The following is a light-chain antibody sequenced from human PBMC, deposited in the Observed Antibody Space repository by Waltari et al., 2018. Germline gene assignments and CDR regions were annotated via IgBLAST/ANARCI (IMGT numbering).Light chain of an antibody. CDR3: ETWDSNTQGV. CDR1: SMHSSYI. CDR2: VEGRGSY. V-gene: IGLV4-60*03. J-gene: IGLJ3*02. Sequence: QPVLTQSSSASASLGSSVKLTSTLSSMHSSYIIAWHQQQPGKAPRYFRNVEGRGSYNKAGGVPDRFSGSSSGGDRYLTISNLQSEDEADYYCETWDSNTQGVFGGGTKLTVL.